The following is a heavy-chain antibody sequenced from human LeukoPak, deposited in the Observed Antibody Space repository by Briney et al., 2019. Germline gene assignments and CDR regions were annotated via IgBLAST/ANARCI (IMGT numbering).Heavy chain of an antibody. D-gene: IGHD2-2*01. V-gene: IGHV4-39*07. Sequence: SETLSLTCTVSGGSISSSSYYWGWIRQPPGKGMEWVGCIYYSGSTYYNPSLKSRVTISVDTSKNQFSLKLSSMTAADTAVYYCASGVVPAAHETTPKGAFDYWGQGTLVTVSS. CDR2: IYYSGST. J-gene: IGHJ4*02. CDR1: GGSISSSSYY. CDR3: ASGVVPAAHETTPKGAFDY.